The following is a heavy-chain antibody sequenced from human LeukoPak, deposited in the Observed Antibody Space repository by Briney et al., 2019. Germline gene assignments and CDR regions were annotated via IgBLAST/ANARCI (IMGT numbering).Heavy chain of an antibody. J-gene: IGHJ5*02. D-gene: IGHD4-17*01. CDR1: GFTFSSYG. CDR2: ILYDGSNK. CDR3: ARDSIAGHYGDYEGLRVNRFDP. V-gene: IGHV3-30*03. Sequence: PRRSLRLSCAASGFTFSSYGMHWVREAPGKGLEWVAVILYDGSNKYYADSVKGRFTISRHNSKNTLYLQRNSLRAEDTAVYYCARDSIAGHYGDYEGLRVNRFDPWGQGTLVTVSS.